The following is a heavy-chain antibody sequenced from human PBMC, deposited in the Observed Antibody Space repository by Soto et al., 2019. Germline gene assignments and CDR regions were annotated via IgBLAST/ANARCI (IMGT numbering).Heavy chain of an antibody. J-gene: IGHJ6*02. V-gene: IGHV6-1*01. Sequence: PSHTLSLTCAISGDSVSSNRAAWNWVRQCPSRGLECLGRTYYRSKWYDDYAVSVKSRITIXXDTSKNQFSRHLKSVTPEDTAVYYCARGAGRGYCSGNTCYSPYNYYGLDVWGQGTTVNVSS. CDR2: TYYRSKWYD. CDR3: ARGAGRGYCSGNTCYSPYNYYGLDV. D-gene: IGHD2-15*01. CDR1: GDSVSSNRAA.